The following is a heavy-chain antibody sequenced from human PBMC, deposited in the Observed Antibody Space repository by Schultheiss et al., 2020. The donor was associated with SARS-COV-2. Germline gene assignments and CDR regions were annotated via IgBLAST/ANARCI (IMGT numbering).Heavy chain of an antibody. Sequence: SETLSLTCAVSGGSISSSNWWSWVRQPPGKGLEWIGEINHSGSTKYNPSLKGRVTMSLDTSKNHFSLRLSSVTAADTAVYFCARDSSGYLGGWGQGTLVTVSS. D-gene: IGHD3-22*01. CDR1: GGSISSSNW. V-gene: IGHV4-4*02. CDR3: ARDSSGYLGG. J-gene: IGHJ4*02. CDR2: INHSGST.